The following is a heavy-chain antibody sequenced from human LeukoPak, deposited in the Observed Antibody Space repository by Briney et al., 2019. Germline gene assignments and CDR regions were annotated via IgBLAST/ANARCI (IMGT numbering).Heavy chain of an antibody. CDR1: GYSFSSYW. Sequence: GESLKISCKGSGYSFSSYWIGWVRQMPGKGLEWMGIIYPGDSDTRYSPSFQGQVSISVDKSISTAYLPWSSLTASDTAMYYCVSLSEGGLTAPTGYWGQGTLVAVSS. D-gene: IGHD3-9*01. CDR2: IYPGDSDT. J-gene: IGHJ4*02. CDR3: VSLSEGGLTAPTGY. V-gene: IGHV5-51*01.